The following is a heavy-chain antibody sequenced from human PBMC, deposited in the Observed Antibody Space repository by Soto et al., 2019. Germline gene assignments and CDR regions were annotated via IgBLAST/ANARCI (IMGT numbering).Heavy chain of an antibody. Sequence: EVQLVESGGALVQPGGSLRLSCAASGFTFSTYRMSWVRQAPGKGLEWVASIMLGGTETEYVDSVKGRFTISRDNAKNSLYLQMNSLRAEDTAVYFCARWRREQSELEYWGQGTLVTVSS. CDR1: GFTFSTYR. CDR2: IMLGGTET. D-gene: IGHD1-1*01. V-gene: IGHV3-7*01. CDR3: ARWRREQSELEY. J-gene: IGHJ4*02.